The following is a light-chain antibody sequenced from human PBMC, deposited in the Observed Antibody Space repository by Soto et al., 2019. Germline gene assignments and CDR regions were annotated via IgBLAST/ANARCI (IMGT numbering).Light chain of an antibody. CDR1: SSYVGDSNY. CDR2: DVS. V-gene: IGLV2-14*03. Sequence: QSVLTQPASVSGSPGQSPTISCTGTSSYVGDSNYVSWYQQHPGKAPKLVIYDVSNRPSGVSNRFSGSKSANTASLTISGLQAEDEADYYCSSFRSSSTSYVFGTGT. J-gene: IGLJ1*01. CDR3: SSFRSSSTSYV.